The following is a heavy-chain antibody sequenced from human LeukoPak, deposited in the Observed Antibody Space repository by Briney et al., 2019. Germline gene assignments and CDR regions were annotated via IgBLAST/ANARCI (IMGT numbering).Heavy chain of an antibody. J-gene: IGHJ2*01. Sequence: SQTLSLTCTVSGGSISSGDYYWSWIRQPPGKGLEWIGYIYYSGSTYYNPSLKSRVTISVDTSKNQFSLKLSSVTAAAPAVYYFPRDPPFPVTTPSGYFDPGGRAPL. CDR2: IYYSGST. CDR1: GGSISSGDYY. D-gene: IGHD4-17*01. CDR3: PRDPPFPVTTPSGYFDP. V-gene: IGHV4-30-4*08.